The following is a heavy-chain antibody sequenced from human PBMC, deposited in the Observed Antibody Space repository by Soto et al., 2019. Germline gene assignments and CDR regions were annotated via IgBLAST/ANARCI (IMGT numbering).Heavy chain of an antibody. Sequence: TLSLTCTVSGASVSTGAYYWGWVRQRPGRGLEWIGYVYESGYTYYNMSLKSRLTISLDRSNNQFSLGLTSVTAADTAVYYCVTYSWNYDISSGDSWGQGTLVTVSS. V-gene: IGHV4-31*02. J-gene: IGHJ4*02. CDR1: GASVSTGAYY. CDR3: VTYSWNYDISSGDS. D-gene: IGHD1-7*01. CDR2: VYESGYT.